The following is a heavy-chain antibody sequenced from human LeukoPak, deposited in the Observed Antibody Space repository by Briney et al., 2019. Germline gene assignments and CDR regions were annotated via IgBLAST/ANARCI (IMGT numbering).Heavy chain of an antibody. D-gene: IGHD3-9*01. V-gene: IGHV3-23*01. CDR2: ISGSGGST. Sequence: PGGSLRLSCAASGFTFDDYGMSWVRQAPGKGLEWVSAISGSGGSTYYADSVKGRFTISRDNSKNTLYLQMNSLRAEDTAVYYCAKDQVLRYFDWPQPTGWGQGTLVTVSS. J-gene: IGHJ4*02. CDR3: AKDQVLRYFDWPQPTG. CDR1: GFTFDDYG.